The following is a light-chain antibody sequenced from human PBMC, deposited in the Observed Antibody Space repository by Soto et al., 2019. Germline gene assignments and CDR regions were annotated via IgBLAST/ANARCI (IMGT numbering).Light chain of an antibody. J-gene: IGLJ1*01. V-gene: IGLV2-14*02. CDR2: DVS. CDR1: SSDVGNYNL. CDR3: SSFTTSSTYV. Sequence: QSVLTQPASLSGSPGQSITIPCTGTSSDVGNYNLVSWYQQHPGKAPKLMIYDVSNRPSGVSDRFSGSKSGNTASLTISWLQAEDEADYYCSSFTTSSTYVFGTGTKVTVL.